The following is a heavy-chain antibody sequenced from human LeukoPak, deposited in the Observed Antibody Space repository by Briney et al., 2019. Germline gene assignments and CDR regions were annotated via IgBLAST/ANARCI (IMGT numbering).Heavy chain of an antibody. V-gene: IGHV4-59*01. J-gene: IGHJ5*02. CDR2: IYYSGST. CDR3: ARVYSGSYGRFDP. Sequence: SETLSLTCTVPGGSISSYYWSWIRQPPGKGLEWIGYIYYSGSTNYNPSLKSRVTISVDTSKNQFSPKLSSVTAADTAVYYCARVYSGSYGRFDPWGQGTLVTVSS. D-gene: IGHD1-26*01. CDR1: GGSISSYY.